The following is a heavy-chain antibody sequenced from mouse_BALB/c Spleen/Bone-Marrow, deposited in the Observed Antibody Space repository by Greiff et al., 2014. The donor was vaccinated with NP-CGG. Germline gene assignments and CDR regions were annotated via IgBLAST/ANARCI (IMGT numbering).Heavy chain of an antibody. Sequence: EVQLVESGGGLVQPGGSLRLSCATSGFTFTDYYMSWVRQPPGKALEWLGFIRNKANGYTTEYSTSVKGRFTISRDNSQSILYLQMNPLRAEDSATYDCARDDYGCRFAYWGQGTLVTVSA. D-gene: IGHD1-1*01. V-gene: IGHV7-3*02. CDR3: ARDDYGCRFAY. J-gene: IGHJ3*01. CDR1: GFTFTDYY. CDR2: IRNKANGYTT.